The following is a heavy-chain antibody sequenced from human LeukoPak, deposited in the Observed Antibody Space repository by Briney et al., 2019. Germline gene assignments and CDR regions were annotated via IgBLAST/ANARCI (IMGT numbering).Heavy chain of an antibody. CDR3: VRRGDSISGWGAHDH. V-gene: IGHV3-23*01. CDR1: GFTFNRNA. J-gene: IGHJ4*02. Sequence: GGSLRLSCAASGFTFNRNAIRWVRQATGKGLEWVSTIGGSGDKTFYADSVKGRFTICRDNSKNMLHLQMSSLTGEDTALYYCVRRGDSISGWGAHDHWGQGSLVAVSS. CDR2: IGGSGDKT. D-gene: IGHD6-19*01.